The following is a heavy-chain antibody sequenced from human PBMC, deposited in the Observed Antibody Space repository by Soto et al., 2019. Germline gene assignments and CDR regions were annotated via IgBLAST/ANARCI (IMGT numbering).Heavy chain of an antibody. Sequence: PSETLSLTCAVYGGSFSGYYWSWIRQPPGKGLEWIGEINHSGSTNYNPSLKSRVTISVDTSKNQFSLKLSSVTAADTAVYYCARGGGYDFKPFYYYYGMDVWGQGTTVTVSS. CDR3: ARGGGYDFKPFYYYYGMDV. CDR1: GGSFSGYY. CDR2: INHSGST. D-gene: IGHD5-12*01. V-gene: IGHV4-34*01. J-gene: IGHJ6*02.